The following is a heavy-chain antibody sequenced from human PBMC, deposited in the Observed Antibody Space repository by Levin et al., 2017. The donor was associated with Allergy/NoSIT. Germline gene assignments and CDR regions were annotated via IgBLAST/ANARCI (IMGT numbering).Heavy chain of an antibody. D-gene: IGHD6-13*01. J-gene: IGHJ4*02. V-gene: IGHV3-30*18. Sequence: GGSLRLSCAASGFSFRSFGMHWARQAPGKGLEWLAVISYDGSETYYADSVKGRFTISRDNAKNTLYLQMNSLRREDAAVYYCAKDVVFGTSSWSLDFWCQGILVTVSS. CDR2: ISYDGSET. CDR1: GFSFRSFG. CDR3: AKDVVFGTSSWSLDF.